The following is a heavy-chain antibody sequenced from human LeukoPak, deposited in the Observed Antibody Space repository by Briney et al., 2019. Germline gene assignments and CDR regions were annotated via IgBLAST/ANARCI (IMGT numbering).Heavy chain of an antibody. CDR3: ARPPLNTGSYFDY. CDR2: IKQDGSEI. Sequence: GGSLRLSCEASGFSFSNYWMSWVRQAPGKGLEWVANIKQDGSEIYYVDSVRGRFAMSRDNAKNSLYLQMNSLRAEDTAVYYCARPPLNTGSYFDYWGQGILVSVSS. J-gene: IGHJ4*02. D-gene: IGHD1-26*01. V-gene: IGHV3-7*01. CDR1: GFSFSNYW.